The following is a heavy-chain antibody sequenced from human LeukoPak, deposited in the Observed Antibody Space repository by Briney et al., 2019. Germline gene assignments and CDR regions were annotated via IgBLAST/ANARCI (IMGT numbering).Heavy chain of an antibody. D-gene: IGHD1-26*01. J-gene: IGHJ4*02. CDR2: ISYDESNE. Sequence: GGSLRLSCAASGFTFSSYAMSWVRQAPGKGLEWVAVISYDESNEHYADSMKGRFTISRDNSKNTLYLQMNSLRAEDTAVYYCAKLQISGNYYFDYWGQGTLVTVSS. CDR3: AKLQISGNYYFDY. V-gene: IGHV3-30*18. CDR1: GFTFSSYA.